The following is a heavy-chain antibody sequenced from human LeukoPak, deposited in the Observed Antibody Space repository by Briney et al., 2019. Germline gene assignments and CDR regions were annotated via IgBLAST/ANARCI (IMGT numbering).Heavy chain of an antibody. J-gene: IGHJ4*02. CDR3: ARDRRSLYDFWSGYYMGVYFDY. CDR1: GGSISSGDYY. D-gene: IGHD3-3*01. CDR2: IYYSGST. Sequence: PSQTLSLTCTVSGGSISSGDYYWSWIRQPPGKGLEWIGYIYYSGSTYYNPSLKSRVTISVDTSKNQFSLKLGSVTAADTAVYYYARDRRSLYDFWSGYYMGVYFDYWGQGTLVTVSS. V-gene: IGHV4-30-4*08.